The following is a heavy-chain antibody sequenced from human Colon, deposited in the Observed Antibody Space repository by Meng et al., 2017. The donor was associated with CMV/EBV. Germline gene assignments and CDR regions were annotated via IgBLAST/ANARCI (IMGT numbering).Heavy chain of an antibody. D-gene: IGHD3-10*01. CDR3: ARGDNRGHQTLRS. CDR2: INPSNGDT. Sequence: QVQLVQSGAEVKKPGASVKVSCKASGYTFTLSDYYIHWVRQAPGQGLEWMGRINPSNGDTDYAQRFQGRVTMTRDTSITTAHMDLNWLNSDDTAVYYCARGDNRGHQTLRSWGQGALVTVSS. V-gene: IGHV1-2*06. CDR1: GYTFTLSDYY. J-gene: IGHJ5*02.